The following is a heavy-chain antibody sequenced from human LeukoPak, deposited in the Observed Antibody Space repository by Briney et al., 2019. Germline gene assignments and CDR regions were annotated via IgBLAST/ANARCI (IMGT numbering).Heavy chain of an antibody. J-gene: IGHJ4*02. V-gene: IGHV1-2*02. CDR1: GYTFTGYY. D-gene: IGHD3-22*01. CDR3: AREGGGYYPYYFDY. Sequence: ASVKVSCKASGYTFTGYYMHWVRQAPGQVLEWMGWINPNSGGTNYAQKFQGRVTMTRDTSISTAYMELSRLRSDDTAVYYCAREGGGYYPYYFDYWGQGTLVTVSS. CDR2: INPNSGGT.